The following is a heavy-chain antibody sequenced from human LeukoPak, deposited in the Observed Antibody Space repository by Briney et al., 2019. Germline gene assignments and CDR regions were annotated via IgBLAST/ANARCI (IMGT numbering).Heavy chain of an antibody. V-gene: IGHV4-61*01. J-gene: IGHJ4*01. CDR3: ARVAGEVRGVHGDLFDY. D-gene: IGHD3-10*01. CDR2: IYYSGST. Sequence: KPSETLSLTCTVSGGSISSSSYYWSWIRQPPGKGLEWIGYIYYSGSTDYNPSLKSRVTISVDTSKNQFSLKLSSVTAADTAVYYCARVAGEVRGVHGDLFDYWGHGTLVTVSS. CDR1: GGSISSSSYY.